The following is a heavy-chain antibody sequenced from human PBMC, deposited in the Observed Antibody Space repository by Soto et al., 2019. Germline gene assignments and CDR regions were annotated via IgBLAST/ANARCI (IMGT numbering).Heavy chain of an antibody. V-gene: IGHV4-61*01. J-gene: IGHJ4*02. CDR3: ARAKRSMITFGGVIVTYYFDY. D-gene: IGHD3-16*02. Sequence: LSLTCTVSGGSFKSGSYSWSWIRQPPGKGLEWIGYVYHTGRTSYNPSLKSRVSISMDTSKNQFSLNLDSVAAADTAVYYCARAKRSMITFGGVIVTYYFDYWGQGTLVTVSS. CDR1: GGSFKSGSYS. CDR2: VYHTGRT.